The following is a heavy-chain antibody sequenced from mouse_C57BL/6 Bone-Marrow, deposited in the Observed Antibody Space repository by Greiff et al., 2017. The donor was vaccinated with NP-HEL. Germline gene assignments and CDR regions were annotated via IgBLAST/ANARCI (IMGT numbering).Heavy chain of an antibody. D-gene: IGHD1-1*01. CDR1: GYTFTDYY. CDR3: ARLPLYYYGSSYGYFDV. V-gene: IGHV1-76*01. CDR2: IYPGSGNT. Sequence: VQLQQSGAALVRPGASVKLSCKASGYTFTDYYINWVKQRPGQGLEWIARIYPGSGNTYYNEKFKGKATLTAEKSSSTAYMQLSSLTSEDSAVYFCARLPLYYYGSSYGYFDVRGTETTVTVSS. J-gene: IGHJ1*03.